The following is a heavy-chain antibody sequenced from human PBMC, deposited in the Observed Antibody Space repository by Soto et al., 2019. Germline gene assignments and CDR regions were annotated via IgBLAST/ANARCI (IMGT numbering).Heavy chain of an antibody. CDR1: GYAFTSYG. J-gene: IGHJ4*02. CDR2: ISAHNGNT. V-gene: IGHV1-18*01. CDR3: ARGRYGDY. Sequence: QVHLVQSGAEVKKPGASVKVSCKASGYAFTSYGITWVRQAPGQGLEWMGWISAHNGNTDYAQKLQGRVIVTRDTSTSTAYMELRSLRSDDTAVYYCARGRYGDYWGQGALVTVSS. D-gene: IGHD1-1*01.